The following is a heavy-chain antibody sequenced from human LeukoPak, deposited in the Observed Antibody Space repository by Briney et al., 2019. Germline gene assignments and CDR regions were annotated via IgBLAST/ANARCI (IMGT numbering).Heavy chain of an antibody. D-gene: IGHD3-10*01. CDR3: ASPYYYYGSGSYYGAYDY. CDR1: GFTFSSYS. Sequence: PGGSLRLSCAASGFTFSSYSMNWVRQAPGKGLEWVSYISSSSSTIYYADSVKGRFTISRDNAKNSLYLQMNSLRAEDTAVYYCASPYYYYGSGSYYGAYDYWGQGTLVTVSS. V-gene: IGHV3-48*01. J-gene: IGHJ4*02. CDR2: ISSSSSTI.